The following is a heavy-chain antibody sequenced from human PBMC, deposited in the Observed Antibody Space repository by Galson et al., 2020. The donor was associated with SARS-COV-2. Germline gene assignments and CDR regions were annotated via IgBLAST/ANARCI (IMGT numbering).Heavy chain of an antibody. CDR1: GGTFSSYA. CDR2: IIPIFGTA. CDR3: ARKSTVEYYFDY. J-gene: IGHJ4*02. D-gene: IGHD4-17*01. Sequence: SVKVSCKASGGTFSSYAISWVRQAPGQGLEWMGGIIPIFGTANYAQKFQGRVTITADESTSTAYTELSSLRSEDTAVYYCARKSTVEYYFDYWGQGTLVTVSS. V-gene: IGHV1-69*13.